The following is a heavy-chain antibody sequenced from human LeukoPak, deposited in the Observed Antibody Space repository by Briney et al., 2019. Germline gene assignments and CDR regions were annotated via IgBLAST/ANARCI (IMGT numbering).Heavy chain of an antibody. J-gene: IGHJ4*02. CDR1: GFTFSSHR. V-gene: IGHV3-21*01. CDR2: ISRSPSYI. CDR3: ARGPPGDY. Sequence: GESLRLSCVASGFTFSSHRMNWVRQAPGKGLEWVSSISRSPSYIYYVDSVKGRFTISRDNTKNSLYLQMNSLRAEDTAVYYCARGPPGDYWGQGTLVTVSS.